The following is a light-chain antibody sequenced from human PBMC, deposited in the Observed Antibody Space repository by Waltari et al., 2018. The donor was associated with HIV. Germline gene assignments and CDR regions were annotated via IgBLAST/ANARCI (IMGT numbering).Light chain of an antibody. CDR3: QHYET. J-gene: IGKJ4*01. Sequence: EIVLTQSPATPSLSSGERATLSCRASESVSSTYLAWYQQKPGQAHRLLIYGASSRATGISERFSGSGSGTDFTLTSSRLEPEDSALYYCQHYETFGGGARVEIK. V-gene: IGKV3-20*01. CDR2: GAS. CDR1: ESVSSTY.